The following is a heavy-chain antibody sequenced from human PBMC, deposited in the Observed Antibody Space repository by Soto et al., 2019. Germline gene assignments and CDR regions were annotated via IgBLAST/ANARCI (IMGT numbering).Heavy chain of an antibody. V-gene: IGHV3-73*01. Sequence: GGSLRLSCAASGFTFSGSSVHWVRQASGKGLEWVGRIRNKDNSYATAYAASVRGRFTISRDDSKNTAFLQMNSLNTEDTAVYYCISHSPEDMIRTWGQGTLVTVSS. D-gene: IGHD2-15*01. CDR3: ISHSPEDMIRT. J-gene: IGHJ4*02. CDR2: IRNKDNSYAT. CDR1: GFTFSGSS.